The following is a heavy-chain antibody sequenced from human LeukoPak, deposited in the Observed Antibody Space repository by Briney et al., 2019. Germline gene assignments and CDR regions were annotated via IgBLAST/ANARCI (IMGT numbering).Heavy chain of an antibody. CDR1: GFTFDDYA. J-gene: IGHJ4*02. Sequence: GRSLRLSCAASGFTFDDYAMHWVRQAPGKGLEWVSGISWNSGSIGYADSVKGRFTISRDNAKNSLYLQMNSLRAEDMALYYCAKEERGTGTFDYWGQGTLVTVSS. CDR3: AKEERGTGTFDY. D-gene: IGHD1-1*01. V-gene: IGHV3-9*03. CDR2: ISWNSGSI.